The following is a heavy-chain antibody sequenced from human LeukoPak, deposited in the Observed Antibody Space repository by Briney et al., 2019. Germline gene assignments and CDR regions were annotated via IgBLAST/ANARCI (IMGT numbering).Heavy chain of an antibody. D-gene: IGHD2-15*01. CDR1: GGTFSSHA. CDR2: IVPISGIA. V-gene: IGHV1-69*13. CDR3: ARGLQYQLFKALRYYYMDV. Sequence: ASVKVSCKASGGTFSSHAIAWVRQAPGQGPEWMGGIVPISGIADYAQRFQGRVTITADESTSTAYMELRSLASDDTAVYYCARGLQYQLFKALRYYYMDVWGEGTTVTVSS. J-gene: IGHJ6*03.